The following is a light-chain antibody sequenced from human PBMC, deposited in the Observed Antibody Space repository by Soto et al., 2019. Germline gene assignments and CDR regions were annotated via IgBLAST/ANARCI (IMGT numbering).Light chain of an antibody. V-gene: IGKV3-20*01. CDR1: QSVSSSY. CDR3: QQYDDSAT. Sequence: EIVLTQSPGTLSLSPWERATLSCRASQSVSSSYLAWYQQKPGQAPRLLIYGASSRATGIPDRFSGSGSGTDFTLTISRLEPEDFAVFYCQQYDDSATFGQGTRLEIK. J-gene: IGKJ5*01. CDR2: GAS.